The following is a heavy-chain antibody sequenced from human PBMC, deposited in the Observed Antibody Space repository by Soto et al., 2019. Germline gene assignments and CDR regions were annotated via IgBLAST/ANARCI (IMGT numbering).Heavy chain of an antibody. CDR2: IYYSGST. CDR3: ARYCITSRYTTYSFLY. V-gene: IGHV4-59*01. D-gene: IGHD2-2*01. J-gene: IGHJ4*02. Sequence: SETLSLTCTVSGGSISSYYWSWIRQPPGKGLEWIGYIYYSGSTNYNPSLKSRVTISVDTSKNQFSLKLSSVTAADTAVYYCARYCITSRYTTYSFLYCGPRTLVSVSS. CDR1: GGSISSYY.